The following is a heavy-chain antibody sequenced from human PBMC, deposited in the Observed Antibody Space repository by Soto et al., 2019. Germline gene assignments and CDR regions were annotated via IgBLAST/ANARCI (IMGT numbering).Heavy chain of an antibody. CDR3: ARVILLWFGEHKVLFDS. V-gene: IGHV4-31*03. D-gene: IGHD3-10*01. Sequence: SETLSLTCTVSGGSISSGGYYWSWIRQHPGKGLEWIGYIYYSGSTYYNPSLKSRVTISVDTSKNQFSLKLSSVTAADTAVYYCARVILLWFGEHKVLFDSCGQGTLVTVSS. CDR1: GGSISSGGYY. J-gene: IGHJ5*01. CDR2: IYYSGST.